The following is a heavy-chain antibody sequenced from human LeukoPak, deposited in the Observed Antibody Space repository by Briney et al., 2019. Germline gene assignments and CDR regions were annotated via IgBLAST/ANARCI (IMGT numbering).Heavy chain of an antibody. J-gene: IGHJ6*03. CDR3: ARGRRSGSRYYYYYMDV. D-gene: IGHD3-3*01. Sequence: SETLSLTCAVYGGSFSGYYWSWIRQPPGKGLEWIGEINHSGSTNYNPSLKSRVTISVDTSKNQFSLKLSSVTAADTAVYYCARGRRSGSRYYYYYMDVWGKGTTVTVSS. CDR1: GGSFSGYY. V-gene: IGHV4-34*01. CDR2: INHSGST.